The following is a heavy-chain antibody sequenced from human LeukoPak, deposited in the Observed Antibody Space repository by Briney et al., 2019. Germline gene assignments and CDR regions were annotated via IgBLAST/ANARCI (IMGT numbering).Heavy chain of an antibody. CDR1: GGTFSSYA. D-gene: IGHD2-2*01. V-gene: IGHV1-24*01. J-gene: IGHJ6*02. Sequence: ASVKVSCKASGGTFSSYAISWVRQAPGQGLEWMGGFDPEDGETIYAQKFQGRVTMTEDTSTDTAYMELSSLRSEDTAVYYCATTSLGYCSSTSCPRGMDVWGQGTTVTVSS. CDR2: FDPEDGET. CDR3: ATTSLGYCSSTSCPRGMDV.